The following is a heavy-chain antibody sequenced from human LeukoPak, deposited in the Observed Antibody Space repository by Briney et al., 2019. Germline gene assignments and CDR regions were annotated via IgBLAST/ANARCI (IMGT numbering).Heavy chain of an antibody. Sequence: GGSLRLSCAASGFTFSSYWMHWVRQAPGKGLVWVSRIKSDGSSTNYADSVKGRFTISRDNAKNTPYLQMNSLRVEDTAVYYCARVGAVVYGFDIWGQGTMVAVSS. CDR2: IKSDGSST. D-gene: IGHD2-15*01. V-gene: IGHV3-74*01. CDR1: GFTFSSYW. CDR3: ARVGAVVYGFDI. J-gene: IGHJ3*02.